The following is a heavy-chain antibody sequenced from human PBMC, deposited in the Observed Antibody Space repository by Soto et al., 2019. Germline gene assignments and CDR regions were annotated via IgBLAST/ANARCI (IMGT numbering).Heavy chain of an antibody. V-gene: IGHV3-30*18. CDR1: GFTFSSYG. D-gene: IGHD1-26*01. CDR3: AKEGGLSGSYYISSSYYLDY. CDR2: ISYDGSNT. J-gene: IGHJ4*02. Sequence: QVQLVESGGGVVQPGRSLRLSCAASGFTFSSYGMHWVRQAPGKGLEWVAIISYDGSNTYYADSVKGRLTISRDNSKNTLYLQMNSLRAEDTSVYYCAKEGGLSGSYYISSSYYLDYWGQGTLVTVSS.